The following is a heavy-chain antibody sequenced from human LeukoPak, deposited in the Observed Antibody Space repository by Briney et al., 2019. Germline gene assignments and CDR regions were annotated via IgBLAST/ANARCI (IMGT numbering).Heavy chain of an antibody. Sequence: PGGSLRLSCAASGFTISRYWMSWVRQAPGKGLEWMANIKEDGSEKNYVDSVKGRFTISRDNAKSSLYLQMNSLRVEDTALYYCAVIVAAGTGGFDSWGQGTLVTVSS. CDR3: AVIVAAGTGGFDS. J-gene: IGHJ4*02. D-gene: IGHD6-13*01. V-gene: IGHV3-7*01. CDR1: GFTISRYW. CDR2: IKEDGSEK.